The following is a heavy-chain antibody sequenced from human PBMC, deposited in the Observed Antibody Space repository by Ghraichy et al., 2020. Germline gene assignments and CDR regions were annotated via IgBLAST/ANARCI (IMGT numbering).Heavy chain of an antibody. CDR2: YYYTGST. CDR1: GGSFSTRDYF. J-gene: IGHJ3*02. D-gene: IGHD3-22*01. Sequence: SQTLSLTCTVSGGSFSTRDYFWGWIHQSPGKGLEWIGTYYYTGSTYYNSSLNSRVTISVDTSKSRFSLKLSSVTAADTAVYYCARQLYYYDSRGGGGAFDIWGQGTMVTVSS. V-gene: IGHV4-39*01. CDR3: ARQLYYYDSRGGGGAFDI.